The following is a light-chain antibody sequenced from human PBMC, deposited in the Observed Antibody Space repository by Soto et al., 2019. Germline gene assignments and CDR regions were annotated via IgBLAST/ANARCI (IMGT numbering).Light chain of an antibody. CDR3: QQYDSTPPT. Sequence: EIVVTQSPGTLSLSPGERATLSCRASQSVNSNYLAWYQRKPGQAPRLLIYGASNRATDIPYRFSASGSGTDFTLTINRLEAEDFAVYYCQQYDSTPPTFGQGTKVEVK. J-gene: IGKJ1*01. V-gene: IGKV3-20*01. CDR1: QSVNSNY. CDR2: GAS.